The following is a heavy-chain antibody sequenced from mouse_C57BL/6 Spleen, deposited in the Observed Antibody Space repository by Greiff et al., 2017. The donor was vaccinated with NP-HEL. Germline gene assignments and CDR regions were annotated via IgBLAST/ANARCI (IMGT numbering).Heavy chain of an antibody. D-gene: IGHD3-2*02. V-gene: IGHV1-82*01. CDR2: IYPGDGDT. CDR1: GYAFSSSW. CDR3: ARSDSSGYDFDY. Sequence: VQLQESGPELVKPGASVKISCKASGYAFSSSWMNWVKQRPGKGLEWIGRIYPGDGDTNYNGKFKGKATLTADKSSSTAYMQLSSLTSADSAVYFCARSDSSGYDFDYWGQGTTLTVSS. J-gene: IGHJ2*01.